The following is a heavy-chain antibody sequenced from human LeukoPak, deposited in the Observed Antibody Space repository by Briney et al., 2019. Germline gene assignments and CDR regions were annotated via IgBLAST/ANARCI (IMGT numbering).Heavy chain of an antibody. CDR3: AKEWSAYDL. CDR2: TWQDGNV. D-gene: IGHD2-15*01. CDR1: GFTCSSYA. Sequence: QSGGSLRLSCAVSGFTCSSYAMHWVRQAPGKGLEWEAVTWQDGNVAYADSVKGRFTIFRDESKNTLFLQMSTLRAEDTAMYYCAKEWSAYDLWGQGTMVSVSS. J-gene: IGHJ3*01. V-gene: IGHV3-33*03.